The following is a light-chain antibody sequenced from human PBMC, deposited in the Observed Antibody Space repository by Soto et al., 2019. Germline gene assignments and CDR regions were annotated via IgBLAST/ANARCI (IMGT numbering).Light chain of an antibody. CDR2: GAS. Sequence: EIVMTQSPTTLSVSPGERATHSCRASQSVSTNLAWYQQKPGQVPSLLIYGASTRASGIPARFSGSGSGTEFTLTIGSLQSEDFAVYYCQPYSSSPSFGQGTRLEIK. V-gene: IGKV3-15*01. CDR1: QSVSTN. J-gene: IGKJ5*01. CDR3: QPYSSSPS.